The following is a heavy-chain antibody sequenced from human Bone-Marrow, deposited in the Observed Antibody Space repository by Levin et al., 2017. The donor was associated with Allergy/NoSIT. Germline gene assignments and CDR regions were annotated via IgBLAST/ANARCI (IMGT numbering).Heavy chain of an antibody. CDR2: IRSNSYRGTT. V-gene: IGHV3-49*03. CDR3: TREEGWHCGRTNCYSRWFDP. D-gene: IGHD2-2*02. Sequence: GGSLRLSCTGSGFPFGDYAISWFRQTPGKGLDWIGFIRSNSYRGTTQYAASVKGRFTISRDNSKSIAYLQMNGLKSEDTAMYYCTREEGWHCGRTNCYSRWFDPWGQGTLVTVSS. CDR1: GFPFGDYA. J-gene: IGHJ5*02.